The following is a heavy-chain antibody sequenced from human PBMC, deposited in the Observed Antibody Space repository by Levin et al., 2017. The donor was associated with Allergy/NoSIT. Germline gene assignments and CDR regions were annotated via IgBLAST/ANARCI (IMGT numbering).Heavy chain of an antibody. J-gene: IGHJ4*02. D-gene: IGHD6-13*01. CDR2: IKSKTDGGTT. V-gene: IGHV3-15*01. Sequence: GESLKISCAASGFTFSNAWMSWVRQAPGKGLEWVGRIKSKTDGGTTDYAAPVKVRFTISRDDSKNTLYLQMNSLKTDDTAVYYCTRDHLVLDYWGQGTLVTVSS. CDR3: TRDHLVLDY. CDR1: GFTFSNAW.